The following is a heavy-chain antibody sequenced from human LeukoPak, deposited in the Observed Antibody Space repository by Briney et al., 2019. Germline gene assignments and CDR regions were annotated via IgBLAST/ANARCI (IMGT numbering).Heavy chain of an antibody. CDR3: TTEGYCSGGNCYSFDN. CDR2: IKSKTDGGTI. D-gene: IGHD2-15*01. CDR1: GFTFRNAW. J-gene: IGHJ4*02. V-gene: IGHV3-15*01. Sequence: GGSLRLSCAASGFTFRNAWITWVRQAPGKGLEWVGRIKSKTDGGTIDYAAPVKGRSTASRDDSKNTVYLQMNSLKTEDTAVYFCTTEGYCSGGNCYSFDNWGQRTLVTVSS.